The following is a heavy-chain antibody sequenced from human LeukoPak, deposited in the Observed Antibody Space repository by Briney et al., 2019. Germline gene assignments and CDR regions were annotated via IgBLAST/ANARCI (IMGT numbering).Heavy chain of an antibody. Sequence: SETLSLTCAVYGGSFSGYYWSWIRQPAGKGLEWIGRIYNSGSTTYNPSLKSRVTMSVDTSKNQFSLKLSSVTAADTAVYYCARDSGTTGEVKFDPWGQGTLVTVSS. J-gene: IGHJ5*02. CDR2: IYNSGST. D-gene: IGHD3-10*01. V-gene: IGHV4-4*07. CDR1: GGSFSGYY. CDR3: ARDSGTTGEVKFDP.